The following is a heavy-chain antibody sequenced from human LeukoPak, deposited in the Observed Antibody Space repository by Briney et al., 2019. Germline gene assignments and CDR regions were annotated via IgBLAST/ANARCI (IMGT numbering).Heavy chain of an antibody. CDR1: DDSLSRSVFV. CDR3: ARRLDAFIDGEGLHYWFDL. Sequence: SETLSLTCSVSDDSLSRSVFVWGWIRQTPGEGLEYIGSIAYTGATNYNPSLKSRVAISVDTSKTQFYLKLKSVTAADTGVYFCARRLDAFIDGEGLHYWFDLWGQGTLVTVSS. V-gene: IGHV4-39*01. CDR2: IAYTGAT. J-gene: IGHJ5*02. D-gene: IGHD3-10*01.